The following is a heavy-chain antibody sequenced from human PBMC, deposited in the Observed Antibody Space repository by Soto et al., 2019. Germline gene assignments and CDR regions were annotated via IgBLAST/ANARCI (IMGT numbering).Heavy chain of an antibody. D-gene: IGHD6-13*01. CDR2: INHSGSS. CDR3: ARRSGSSSWYF. V-gene: IGHV4-34*01. J-gene: IGHJ1*01. Sequence: SETLSLTCAVYGGSFSGYFWSWIRQPPGKGLEWIGEINHSGSSNYNPSLKSRVTMSADTSKNQFSLKLSSVTAADTAVYYCARRSGSSSWYFWGQGTLVTVSS. CDR1: GGSFSGYF.